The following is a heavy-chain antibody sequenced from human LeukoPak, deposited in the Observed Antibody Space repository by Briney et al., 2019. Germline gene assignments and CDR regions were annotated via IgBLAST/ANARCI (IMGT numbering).Heavy chain of an antibody. CDR3: ARGRAGYCSGGSCFRFDY. CDR1: GFGFSDYY. CDR2: INHSGST. J-gene: IGHJ4*02. D-gene: IGHD2-15*01. Sequence: LRLSCAASGFGFSDYYMTWIRQAPGKGLEWIGEINHSGSTNYNPSLKSRVTISVDTSKNQFSLKLSSVTAADTAVYYCARGRAGYCSGGSCFRFDYWGQGTLVTVSS. V-gene: IGHV4-34*01.